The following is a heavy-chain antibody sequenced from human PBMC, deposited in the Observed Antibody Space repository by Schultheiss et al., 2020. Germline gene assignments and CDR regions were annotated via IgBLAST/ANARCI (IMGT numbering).Heavy chain of an antibody. J-gene: IGHJ4*02. CDR1: GGSISSGDYY. Sequence: SETLSLTCTVSGGSISSGDYYWSWIRQPPGKGLEWIGYIYYSGSTYYNPSLKSRVTISVDTSKNQFSLKLSSVTAADTAVYYCASYDSSGYYDYWGQGTLVTVSS. CDR2: IYYSGST. D-gene: IGHD3-22*01. CDR3: ASYDSSGYYDY. V-gene: IGHV4-30-4*01.